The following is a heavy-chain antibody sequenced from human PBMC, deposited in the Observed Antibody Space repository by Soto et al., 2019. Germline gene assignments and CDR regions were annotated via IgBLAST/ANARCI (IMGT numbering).Heavy chain of an antibody. CDR2: IVVGSGNT. CDR1: GFTFTSSA. CDR3: VASLTDPGPLMDV. J-gene: IGHJ6*03. Sequence: SVKVSCKASGFTFTSSAMQWVRQARGQRLEWIGWIVVGSGNTNYAQKFQERVTITRDMSTSTAHMELSSLRSEDTAVYYCVASLTDPGPLMDVWGKGTPVTVSS. D-gene: IGHD1-20*01. V-gene: IGHV1-58*02.